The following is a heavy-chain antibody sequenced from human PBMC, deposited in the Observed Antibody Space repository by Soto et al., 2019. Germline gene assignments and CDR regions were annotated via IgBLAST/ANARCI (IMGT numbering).Heavy chain of an antibody. CDR3: ARSLDYYYDSRVALDY. Sequence: PSETLSLTCAVYGGSFSGYYWSWIRQPPGKGLEWIGEINHSGSTNYNPSLKSRVTISVDTSKNQFSLKLSSVTAADTAVYYCARSLDYYYDSRVALDYWGQGTLVTVSS. CDR2: INHSGST. CDR1: GGSFSGYY. D-gene: IGHD3-22*01. V-gene: IGHV4-34*01. J-gene: IGHJ4*02.